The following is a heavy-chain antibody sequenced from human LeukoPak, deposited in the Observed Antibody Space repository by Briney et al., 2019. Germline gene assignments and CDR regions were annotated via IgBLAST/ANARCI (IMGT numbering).Heavy chain of an antibody. D-gene: IGHD3-3*01. CDR2: IIPILGIA. CDR3: ARVGVVIYQIDY. CDR1: GGTFSSYA. Sequence: SVKVSCKASGGTFSSYAISWVRQAPGQGLEWMGRIIPILGIANYAQKFQGRVTITADKSTSTAYMELRSLRSDDTAVYYCARVGVVIYQIDYWGQGTLVTVSS. V-gene: IGHV1-69*04. J-gene: IGHJ4*02.